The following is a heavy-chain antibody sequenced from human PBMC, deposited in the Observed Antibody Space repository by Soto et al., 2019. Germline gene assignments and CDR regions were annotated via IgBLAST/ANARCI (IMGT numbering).Heavy chain of an antibody. CDR3: ARVITYHYGMDV. J-gene: IGHJ6*02. V-gene: IGHV4-59*01. CDR1: GGSIGSYY. CDR2: VYYTGST. D-gene: IGHD3-16*01. Sequence: PSETLSLTCNVSGGSIGSYYWNWLRQPAGKGLEWIGYVYYTGSTNYNPSLEGRATISVDSSKNQVSLNLRSVTAADSATYYCARVITYHYGMDVWGRGITVTVSS.